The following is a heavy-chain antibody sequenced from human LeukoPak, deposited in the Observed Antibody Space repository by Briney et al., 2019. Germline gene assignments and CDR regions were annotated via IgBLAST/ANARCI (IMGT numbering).Heavy chain of an antibody. CDR3: ARSTESELLWFGELHFDY. CDR1: GFTFSSYA. V-gene: IGHV3-23*01. Sequence: SGGSLRLSCAASGFTFSSYAMSWVRQAPGKGLEWVSAISGSGGSTYYADSVKGRFTISRDNSKNTLYLQMNSLRAEDTAVYYCARSTESELLWFGELHFDYWGQGTLVTVSS. J-gene: IGHJ4*02. D-gene: IGHD3-10*01. CDR2: ISGSGGST.